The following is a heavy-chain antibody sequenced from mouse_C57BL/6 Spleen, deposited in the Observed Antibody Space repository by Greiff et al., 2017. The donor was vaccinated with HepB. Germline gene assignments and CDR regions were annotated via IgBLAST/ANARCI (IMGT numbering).Heavy chain of an antibody. Sequence: EVMLVESGGGLVKPGGSLKLSCAASGFTFSSYAMSWVRQTPEKRLEWVATISDGGSYTYYPDNVKGRFTISRDNAKNNLYLQMSHLKSEDTAMYYCARDEVLRSYFDYWGQGTTLTVSS. J-gene: IGHJ2*01. D-gene: IGHD1-1*01. CDR1: GFTFSSYA. CDR3: ARDEVLRSYFDY. V-gene: IGHV5-4*01. CDR2: ISDGGSYT.